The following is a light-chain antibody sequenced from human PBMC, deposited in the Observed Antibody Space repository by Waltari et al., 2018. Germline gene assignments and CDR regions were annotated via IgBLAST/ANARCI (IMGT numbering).Light chain of an antibody. CDR2: YAS. CDR1: KNIGNN. CDR3: HQSDSLPT. J-gene: IGKJ4*01. V-gene: IGKV6-21*01. Sequence: EVVLIQSPDFQSVTPKEKVTITCRASKNIGNNLHWYQQKPGQSPKPLIKYASQSFSGVPSRFSGSGSGTDFTLTIISLEAEDAATYYCHQSDSLPTFGGGTKVEIK.